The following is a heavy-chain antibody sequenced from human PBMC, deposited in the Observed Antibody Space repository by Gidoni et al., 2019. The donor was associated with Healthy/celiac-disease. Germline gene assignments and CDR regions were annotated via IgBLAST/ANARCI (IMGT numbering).Heavy chain of an antibody. Sequence: QLQLQESGPGLVTPSETLSLTCTVAGGSISSSSYYWGWIRQPPGKGLEWIGSIYYSGSTYYNPSLKSRVTISVDTSKNQFSLKLSSVTAADTAVYYCARPRQSPPNIVVVPAAIWFDPWGQGTLVTVSS. D-gene: IGHD2-2*01. CDR1: GGSISSSSYY. CDR3: ARPRQSPPNIVVVPAAIWFDP. V-gene: IGHV4-39*01. J-gene: IGHJ5*02. CDR2: IYYSGST.